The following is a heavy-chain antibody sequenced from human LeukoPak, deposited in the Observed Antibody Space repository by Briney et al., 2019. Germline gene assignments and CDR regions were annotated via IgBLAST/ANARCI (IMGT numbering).Heavy chain of an antibody. Sequence: PGGSLTLSCAPSGFTFNSQWMHWVRDPPAKRLVGVTCIKRERSGTSNAAFVKGRFTISRDNSKTTLYLQMNSLRAEATAMNYCARDRLTNDAFDSWGQGTMGTVS. J-gene: IGHJ3*02. D-gene: IGHD2-8*01. CDR1: GFTFNSQW. CDR3: ARDRLTNDAFDS. CDR2: IKRERSGT. V-gene: IGHV3-74*01.